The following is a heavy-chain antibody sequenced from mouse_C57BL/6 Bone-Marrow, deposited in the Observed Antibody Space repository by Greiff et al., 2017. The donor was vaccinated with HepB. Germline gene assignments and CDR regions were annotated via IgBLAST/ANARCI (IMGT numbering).Heavy chain of an antibody. CDR2: IRNKANGYTT. CDR1: GFTFTDYY. CDR3: ARRGDYDDFDY. Sequence: EVQVVESGGGLVQPGGSLSLSCAASGFTFTDYYMSWVRQPPGKALEWLGFIRNKANGYTTEYSASVKGRFTISRDNSQSILYLQMNALRAEDSATYYCARRGDYDDFDYWGQVTTLTVSS. J-gene: IGHJ2*01. V-gene: IGHV7-3*01. D-gene: IGHD2-4*01.